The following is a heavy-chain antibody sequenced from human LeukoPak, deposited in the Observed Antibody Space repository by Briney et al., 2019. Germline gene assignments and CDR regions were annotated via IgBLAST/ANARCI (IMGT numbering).Heavy chain of an antibody. J-gene: IGHJ4*02. V-gene: IGHV3-23*01. Sequence: GGSLRLSCAASGFTFNTYAMSWVRQGPGKGLEWVSAISGTGGSTYYADSVKGRFTISRDNSKNTLYLQMNSLGAEDTAIYYCAKGLREYCSGSSCYNYGYWGQGTLVTVSS. CDR3: AKGLREYCSGSSCYNYGY. CDR2: ISGTGGST. CDR1: GFTFNTYA. D-gene: IGHD2-2*02.